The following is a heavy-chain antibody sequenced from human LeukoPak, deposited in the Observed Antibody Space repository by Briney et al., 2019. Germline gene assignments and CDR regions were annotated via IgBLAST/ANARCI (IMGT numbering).Heavy chain of an antibody. CDR1: GFTLSSYA. CDR3: AKDRKNTMIVVGFDY. D-gene: IGHD3-22*01. Sequence: GGSLRLSCAASGFTLSSYAMGWVRQAPGKGLEWVSGISGSGGSTYYADSVKGRFTISRDNSKSTLYLQMNSLRAEDTAVYYCAKDRKNTMIVVGFDYWGQGTLVTVSS. J-gene: IGHJ4*02. V-gene: IGHV3-23*01. CDR2: ISGSGGST.